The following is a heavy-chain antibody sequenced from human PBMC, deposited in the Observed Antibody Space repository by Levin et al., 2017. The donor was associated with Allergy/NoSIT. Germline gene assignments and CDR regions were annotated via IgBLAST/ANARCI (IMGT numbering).Heavy chain of an antibody. D-gene: IGHD5-12*01. J-gene: IGHJ6*03. CDR1: GYTFTGYY. Sequence: ASVKVSCKASGYTFTGYYMHWVRQAPGQGLEWMGWINPNSGGTNYAQKFQGRVTMTRDTSISTAYVELSRLRSDDTAVYFCARDVGGYDPPYYYDYNMDVWGKGTTVTVSS. CDR2: INPNSGGT. CDR3: ARDVGGYDPPYYYDYNMDV. V-gene: IGHV1-2*02.